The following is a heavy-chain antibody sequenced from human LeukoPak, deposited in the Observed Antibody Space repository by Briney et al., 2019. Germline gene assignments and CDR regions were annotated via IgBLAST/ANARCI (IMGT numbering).Heavy chain of an antibody. CDR1: GYTFTGYY. CDR3: ARGVSGYYDFWSGYHHTLGFDY. D-gene: IGHD3-3*01. Sequence: ASVKVSCKASGYTFTGYYMHWVRQAPGQGLEWMGWINPNSGGTNYAQKFQGRVTMTRDTSISTAYMELSRLRSDDTAVYYCARGVSGYYDFWSGYHHTLGFDYWGQGTLVTVSS. J-gene: IGHJ4*02. CDR2: INPNSGGT. V-gene: IGHV1-2*02.